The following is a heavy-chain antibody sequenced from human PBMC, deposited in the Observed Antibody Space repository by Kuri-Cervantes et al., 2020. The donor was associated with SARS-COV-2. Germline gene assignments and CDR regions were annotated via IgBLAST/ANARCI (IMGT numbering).Heavy chain of an antibody. CDR1: GGSFSSYD. CDR3: ARDLPSDYTYYSSYVDV. J-gene: IGHJ6*03. CDR2: IYTGGST. D-gene: IGHD4/OR15-4a*01. Sequence: SETLSLSCTASGGSFSSYDMSWIRQPAGKGLEWIGRIYTGGSTNYNASLKSRVTMSVDTSKNQFSLKQSTVNAADTAVNYCARDLPSDYTYYSSYVDVWGKGTTVTVSS. V-gene: IGHV4-4*07.